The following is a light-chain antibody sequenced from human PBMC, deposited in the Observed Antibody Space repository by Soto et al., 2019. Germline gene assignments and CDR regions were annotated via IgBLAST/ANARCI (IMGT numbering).Light chain of an antibody. CDR1: GSNIASNS. V-gene: IGLV1-44*01. CDR3: ATWDDSLNGVV. CDR2: NNN. Sequence: QPVLTQPPSASGTPGQGVTISCSGSGSNIASNSVNWYQQLPGTAPKLLMYNNNQRPSGVPDRFSGSKSGTSASLAISGLLSEDEADYYCATWDDSLNGVVFGGGTKLTVL. J-gene: IGLJ3*02.